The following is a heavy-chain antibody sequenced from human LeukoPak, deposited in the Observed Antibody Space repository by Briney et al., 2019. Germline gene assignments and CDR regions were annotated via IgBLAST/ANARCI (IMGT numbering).Heavy chain of an antibody. Sequence: GGSLRLSCAASGFTFSSYAMSWVRQAPGKGLEWVSAISGSSSSTYYADSVKGRFTISRDNAKNSLYLQMNSLRDEDTAVYYCARPSGVGSTTQGAFDMWGQGTMVTVSS. V-gene: IGHV3-23*01. J-gene: IGHJ3*02. D-gene: IGHD1-26*01. CDR2: ISGSSSST. CDR1: GFTFSSYA. CDR3: ARPSGVGSTTQGAFDM.